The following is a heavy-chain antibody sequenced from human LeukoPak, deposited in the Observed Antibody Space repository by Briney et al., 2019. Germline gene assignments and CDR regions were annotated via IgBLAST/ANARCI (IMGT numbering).Heavy chain of an antibody. D-gene: IGHD6-19*01. J-gene: IGHJ4*02. V-gene: IGHV3-23*01. Sequence: SGGSLRLSCAASGFSFNRYAMTWVRQAPGKGLEWVSIISGGGGSTFYADSVKGRYTISRDNSKNTLYLQMNSLRAEDTAVYYCAKGGGWYYYFDYWGQGTLVTVSS. CDR3: AKGGGWYYYFDY. CDR1: GFSFNRYA. CDR2: ISGGGGST.